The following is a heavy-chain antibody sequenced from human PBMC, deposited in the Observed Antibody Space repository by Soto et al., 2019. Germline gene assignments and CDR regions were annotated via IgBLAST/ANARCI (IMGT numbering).Heavy chain of an antibody. CDR1: GFTFSSYW. Sequence: EVQLVESGGGLVQPGGSLRLSCAASGFTFSSYWMSWVRQAPGKGLEWVANIKQDGSEKYYVDSVKGRFTISRDNAKNSLYLPMNRLRAEDTAVYYCARLGVSCSGGSCRYYYYYYGMDVWGQGTTVTVSS. J-gene: IGHJ6*02. D-gene: IGHD2-15*01. V-gene: IGHV3-7*01. CDR2: IKQDGSEK. CDR3: ARLGVSCSGGSCRYYYYYYGMDV.